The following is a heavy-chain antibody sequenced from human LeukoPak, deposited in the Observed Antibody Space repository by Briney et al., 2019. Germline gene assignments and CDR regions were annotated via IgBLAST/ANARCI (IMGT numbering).Heavy chain of an antibody. Sequence: GGSLRPSCAASGFTFSSCEMNWVRQAPGKGLEWVSYISSSGSTIYYADSVKGRFTISRDNAKNSLYLQMNSLRAEDTAVYYCARDYYDSSGYYHNFDYWGQGTLVTVSS. CDR3: ARDYYDSSGYYHNFDY. CDR1: GFTFSSCE. V-gene: IGHV3-48*03. D-gene: IGHD3-22*01. CDR2: ISSSGSTI. J-gene: IGHJ4*02.